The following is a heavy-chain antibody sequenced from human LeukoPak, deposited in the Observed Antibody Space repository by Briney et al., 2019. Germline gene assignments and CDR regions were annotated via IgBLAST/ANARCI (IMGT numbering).Heavy chain of an antibody. D-gene: IGHD6-13*01. CDR1: GGSISRSSFY. CDR3: ARVASSSWYGSWFDP. J-gene: IGHJ5*02. CDR2: IYYSGST. Sequence: PSETLSLTCTVSGGSISRSSFYWGWIRQPPGKGLEWIGSIYYSGSTYYNPSLKSRVTISVDTSKNQFSLKLSSVTAADTAVYYCARVASSSWYGSWFDPWGQGTLVTVSS. V-gene: IGHV4-39*07.